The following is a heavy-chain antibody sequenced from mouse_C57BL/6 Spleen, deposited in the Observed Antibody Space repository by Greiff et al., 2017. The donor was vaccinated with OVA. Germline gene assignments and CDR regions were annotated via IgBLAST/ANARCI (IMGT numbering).Heavy chain of an antibody. J-gene: IGHJ2*01. Sequence: EVQLVESGGDLVKPGGSLKLSCAASGFTFSSYGMSWVRQTPDKRLEWVATISSGGSYTYYPDSVKGRFTISRDNAKNTLYLQMSSLKSEDTAMYYCARLGTTVDFDYWGQGTTLTVSS. CDR3: ARLGTTVDFDY. D-gene: IGHD1-1*01. V-gene: IGHV5-6*01. CDR1: GFTFSSYG. CDR2: ISSGGSYT.